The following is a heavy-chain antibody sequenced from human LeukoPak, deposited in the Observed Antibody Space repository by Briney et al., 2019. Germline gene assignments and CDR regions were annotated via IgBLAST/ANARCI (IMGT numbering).Heavy chain of an antibody. CDR2: ISGSGGST. D-gene: IGHD6-19*01. V-gene: IGHV3-23*01. CDR3: AKRGHRLYSSGWYFFDY. J-gene: IGHJ4*02. Sequence: GGSLRLSCAASGFTFSSYGMSWVRQAPGKGLEWVSAISGSGGSTYYADSVKGRFTISRDNSKNTLYLQMNSLRAEDTAVYYCAKRGHRLYSSGWYFFDYWGQGTLVTVSS. CDR1: GFTFSSYG.